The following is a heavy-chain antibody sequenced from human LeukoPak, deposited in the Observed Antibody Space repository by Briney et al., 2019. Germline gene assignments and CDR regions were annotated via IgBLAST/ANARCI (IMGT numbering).Heavy chain of an antibody. CDR2: INSDGSST. CDR1: GFTFSYYW. V-gene: IGHV3-74*01. D-gene: IGHD2-2*02. J-gene: IGHJ5*02. Sequence: GGSLRLSCAASGFTFSYYWMHWVRHAPGKGLVWVSGINSDGSSTSYADSVKGRFTMSRDNAKNTLYLQMNSLRAEDTAVYYCARGYCSTTSCYTDWFDPWGQGTLVTVSS. CDR3: ARGYCSTTSCYTDWFDP.